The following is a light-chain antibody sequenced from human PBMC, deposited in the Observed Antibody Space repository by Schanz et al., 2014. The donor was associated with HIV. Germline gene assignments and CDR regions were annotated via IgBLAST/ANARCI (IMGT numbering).Light chain of an antibody. V-gene: IGKV1-27*01. CDR2: AAS. Sequence: DIQLTQSPSSLSASVGDRVTITCRASQGMSNDLAWYQQKPGKVPKLLSYAASTLQSGVPSRFSGSGSGTDFTLTISSLQPEDIATYYCQKYDNFPLTFGGGTKVEIK. CDR1: QGMSND. CDR3: QKYDNFPLT. J-gene: IGKJ4*01.